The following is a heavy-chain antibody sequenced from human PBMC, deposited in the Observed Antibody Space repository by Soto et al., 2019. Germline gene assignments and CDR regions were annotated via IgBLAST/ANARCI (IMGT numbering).Heavy chain of an antibody. Sequence: PGGSLRLSCAASGFTFSMYWMHWVRQAPGKGLLWVSRINGDGTDTTYADSVKGRFTISRDNSKNTLYLQMNSLRAEDTAVYYCARSSPADYWGQGTLVTVSS. V-gene: IGHV3-74*03. CDR2: INGDGTDT. J-gene: IGHJ4*02. CDR3: ARSSPADY. CDR1: GFTFSMYW. D-gene: IGHD2-2*01.